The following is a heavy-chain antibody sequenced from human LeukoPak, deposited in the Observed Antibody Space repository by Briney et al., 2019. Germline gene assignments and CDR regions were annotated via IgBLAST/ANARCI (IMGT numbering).Heavy chain of an antibody. J-gene: IGHJ4*02. V-gene: IGHV1-8*01. CDR3: ASHTYYYSSVSFDH. Sequence: ASVKVSCKASGYSFTSYDINWERQATGQGHEWIGWMNPSSGNTGDAQRFQGRVTMTRDTSTSKAYLELSSLTSDSTAVYYCASHTYYYSSVSFDHWGQGTLVTVSS. CDR2: MNPSSGNT. CDR1: GYSFTSYD. D-gene: IGHD3-10*01.